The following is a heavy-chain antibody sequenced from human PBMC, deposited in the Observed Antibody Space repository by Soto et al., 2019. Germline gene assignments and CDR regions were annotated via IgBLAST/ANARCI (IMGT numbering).Heavy chain of an antibody. V-gene: IGHV1-18*01. CDR3: ASDYYYGSGSVA. Sequence: QVQLVQSGAEVKKPGASVKVSCKASGYTFTSYGISWVRQAPGQGLEWMGWISAYNGNTNYAQKLQGRVTMTTGTSTSTANMELRSLRSDATAVYFCASDYYYGSGSVAWGQGTLVPVSS. J-gene: IGHJ5*02. CDR1: GYTFTSYG. D-gene: IGHD3-10*01. CDR2: ISAYNGNT.